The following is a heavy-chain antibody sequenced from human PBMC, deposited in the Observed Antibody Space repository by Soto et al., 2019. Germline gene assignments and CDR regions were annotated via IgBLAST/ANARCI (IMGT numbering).Heavy chain of an antibody. CDR1: GYTFTSYY. CDR2: ISAYNGNT. CDR3: ARAVAVAADFDY. Sequence: ASVKVSCKASGYTFTSYYIIWVRQAPGQGLEWMGWISAYNGNTNYAQKFQGRVTITRDTSASTAYMELSSLRSEDTAVYYCARAVAVAADFDYWGQGTLVTVSS. V-gene: IGHV1-18*01. J-gene: IGHJ4*02. D-gene: IGHD6-19*01.